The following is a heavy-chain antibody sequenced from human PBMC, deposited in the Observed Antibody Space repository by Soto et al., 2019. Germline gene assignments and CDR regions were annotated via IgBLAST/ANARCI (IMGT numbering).Heavy chain of an antibody. CDR2: IYYSGST. Sequence: HLQLQESGPGLVKPSETLSLTCTVSGGSISSSSYYWGWIRQPPGKGLEWIGSIYYSGSTYDNPSLKSRVTISVDTSKNYFSLKLTSVTAADTAVYYCARHTYSSGWWGDFDYWGQGTLVTVSS. J-gene: IGHJ4*02. CDR1: GGSISSSSYY. V-gene: IGHV4-39*01. D-gene: IGHD6-19*01. CDR3: ARHTYSSGWWGDFDY.